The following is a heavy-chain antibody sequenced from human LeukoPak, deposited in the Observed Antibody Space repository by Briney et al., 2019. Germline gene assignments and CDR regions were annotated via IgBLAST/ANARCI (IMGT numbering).Heavy chain of an antibody. CDR2: ISGSGGST. CDR1: GFTFSSYS. CDR3: AKYPGDSSYGTLDP. J-gene: IGHJ5*02. D-gene: IGHD5-18*01. Sequence: GGSLRLSCAASGFTFSSYSMNWVRQAPGKGLEWVSAISGSGGSTYYADSVKGRFTISRDNSKNTLYLQMNSLRAEDTAVYYCAKYPGDSSYGTLDPWGQGTLVTVSS. V-gene: IGHV3-23*01.